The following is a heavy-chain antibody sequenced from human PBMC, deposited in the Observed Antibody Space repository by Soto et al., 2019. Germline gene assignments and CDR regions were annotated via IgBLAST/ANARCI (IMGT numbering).Heavy chain of an antibody. V-gene: IGHV4-59*04. CDR3: APQEGGGGSVYTSAP. D-gene: IGHD3-16*01. Sequence: SETLSLTCSVSGGSISSYYWSWIRQPPGKGLEWIGYIYHSGSTYYNPSLKSRVTISVDTSKNQFSLKLSSVTAADTAVYYCAPQEGGGGSVYTSAPGAKGTRVTVSP. CDR2: IYHSGST. J-gene: IGHJ5*02. CDR1: GGSISSYY.